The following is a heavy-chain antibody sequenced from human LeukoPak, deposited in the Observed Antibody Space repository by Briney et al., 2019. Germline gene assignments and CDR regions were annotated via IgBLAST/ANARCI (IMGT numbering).Heavy chain of an antibody. CDR1: GGSISSYY. CDR3: ARAGANYGGYFDPFDY. V-gene: IGHV4-59*01. CDR2: IYYGGST. D-gene: IGHD4/OR15-4a*01. J-gene: IGHJ4*02. Sequence: PSETLSLTCTVSGGSISSYYWSWLRQPPGKGLEGIGYIYYGGSTNYNPSLKSRVTISVDTSKNQFSLKLSSVTAADTAVYYCARAGANYGGYFDPFDYWGQGTLVTVSS.